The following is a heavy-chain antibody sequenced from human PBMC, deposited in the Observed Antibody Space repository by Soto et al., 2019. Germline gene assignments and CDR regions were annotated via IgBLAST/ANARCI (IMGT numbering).Heavy chain of an antibody. V-gene: IGHV1-18*01. Sequence: QVQLVQSGAEVKKPGASVKVSCKASGYTFTSYGISWVRQAPGQGLEWMGWISAYNGNTNYAQKLQGRVTMTTDTSTRTAYMELRSLRSDDTAVYYCARDQAIFGVVTPNEGGAKPLTPGSIDYWGQGTLVTVSS. CDR2: ISAYNGNT. CDR1: GYTFTSYG. J-gene: IGHJ4*02. D-gene: IGHD3-3*01. CDR3: ARDQAIFGVVTPNEGGAKPLTPGSIDY.